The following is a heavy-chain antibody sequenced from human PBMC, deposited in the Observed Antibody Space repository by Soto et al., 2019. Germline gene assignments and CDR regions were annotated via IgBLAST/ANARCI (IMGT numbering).Heavy chain of an antibody. D-gene: IGHD5-18*01. V-gene: IGHV1-8*01. J-gene: IGHJ4*02. CDR1: GYTFTSYD. Sequence: QVQLVQSGAEVKKPGASVKVSCKASGYTFTSYDINWVRQATGQGVAWMGWMNPNSGNTGYARKFQGRVTMTRNTSISTAYMEMSSLRSEDTAVYYCAGGEQLRTLDYWGQGTLVTVSS. CDR2: MNPNSGNT. CDR3: AGGEQLRTLDY.